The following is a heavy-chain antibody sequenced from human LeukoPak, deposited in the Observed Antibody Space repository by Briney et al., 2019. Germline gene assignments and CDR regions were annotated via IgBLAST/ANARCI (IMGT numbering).Heavy chain of an antibody. J-gene: IGHJ3*02. CDR3: ARDYNSGSYSGRNAFDI. D-gene: IGHD1-26*01. CDR2: IYYSGST. CDR1: GGSISSSSYY. V-gene: IGHV4-39*02. Sequence: SETLSLTCTVSGGSISSSSYYWGWIRQPPGKGLEWIGSIYYSGSTYYNPSLKSRVTISVDTSKNQFSLKLSSVTAADTAVYYCARDYNSGSYSGRNAFDIWGQGTMVTVSS.